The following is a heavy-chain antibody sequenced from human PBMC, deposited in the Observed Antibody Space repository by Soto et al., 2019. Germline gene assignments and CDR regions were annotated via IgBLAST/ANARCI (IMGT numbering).Heavy chain of an antibody. Sequence: GGSLRLSCAASGFTFSSYGMHWVRQAPGKGLEWVAVIWYDGSNKYYADSVKGRFTISRDNSKNTLYLQMNSLRAEDTAVYYCARVRSIAARPNYFDYWGQGTLVTVSS. V-gene: IGHV3-33*01. CDR2: IWYDGSNK. D-gene: IGHD6-6*01. CDR3: ARVRSIAARPNYFDY. J-gene: IGHJ4*02. CDR1: GFTFSSYG.